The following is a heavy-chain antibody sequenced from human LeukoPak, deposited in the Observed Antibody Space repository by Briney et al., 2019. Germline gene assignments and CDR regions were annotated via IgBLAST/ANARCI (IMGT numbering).Heavy chain of an antibody. CDR3: AREVDFKVDV. J-gene: IGHJ6*04. D-gene: IGHD3-3*01. V-gene: IGHV4-59*01. Sequence: PSQTLSLTCTVSGGSISSYYWSLIRQPPGKGLEWIGYIYYSGSTNYNPSLKSRVTIAVDTSKNQFSLKLSSVTAADTAVYYCAREVDFKVDVWGKGTTVTVSS. CDR1: GGSISSYY. CDR2: IYYSGST.